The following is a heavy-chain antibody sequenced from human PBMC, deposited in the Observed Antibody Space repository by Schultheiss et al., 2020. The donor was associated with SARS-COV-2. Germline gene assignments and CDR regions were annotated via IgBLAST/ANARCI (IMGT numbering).Heavy chain of an antibody. J-gene: IGHJ6*02. CDR2: ISSSSSTI. CDR1: GFTFSDYY. CDR3: ARDLSLYYYGSGRYGMDV. V-gene: IGHV3-11*04. Sequence: GGSLRLSCAASGFTFSDYYMSWIRQAPGKGLEWVSYISSSSSTIYYADSVKGRFTVSRDNSKNTLYLQMNSLRAEDTAVYYCARDLSLYYYGSGRYGMDVWGQGTTVTVSS. D-gene: IGHD3-10*01.